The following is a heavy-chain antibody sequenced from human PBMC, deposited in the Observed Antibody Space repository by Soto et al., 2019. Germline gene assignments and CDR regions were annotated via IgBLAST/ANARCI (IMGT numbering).Heavy chain of an antibody. CDR2: ISATGGST. J-gene: IGHJ4*02. CDR1: GFTFNNYA. V-gene: IGHV3-23*01. Sequence: GGSLRLSCAASGFTFNNYAMNWVRQAPEKGLEWVATISATGGSTYYADSVKGRFTISRDNSKNTLYVQMNGLRVEDTAVYYCAKDRLAGNFDYWGQGTQVTVSS. CDR3: AKDRLAGNFDY.